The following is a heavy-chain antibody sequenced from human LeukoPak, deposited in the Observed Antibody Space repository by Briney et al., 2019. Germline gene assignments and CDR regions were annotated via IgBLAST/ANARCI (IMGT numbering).Heavy chain of an antibody. CDR3: AKDLGDFSLGYFDY. V-gene: IGHV3-48*01. D-gene: IGHD2-21*02. J-gene: IGHJ4*02. CDR2: ISSSSRTI. Sequence: GGSLRLSCAASGFTFSDYNMNWVRQPPGKGLEWVSYISSSSRTIWYADSVKGRFTISRDNSKNTLYLQMNSLRAEDTAVYYCAKDLGDFSLGYFDYWGQGTLVTVSS. CDR1: GFTFSDYN.